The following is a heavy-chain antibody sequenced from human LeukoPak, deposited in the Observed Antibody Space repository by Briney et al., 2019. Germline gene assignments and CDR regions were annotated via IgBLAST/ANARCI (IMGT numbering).Heavy chain of an antibody. CDR1: GYTFTSYA. Sequence: GASVKVSCKASGYTFTSYAMHWVRQAPGQGLEWMGWINAGNGNTKYSQKFQGRVTITRDTSASTAYMELSSLRSEDTAVYYCARDCSSTSCYIAFDIWGQGTMVTVSS. V-gene: IGHV1-3*01. J-gene: IGHJ3*02. CDR2: INAGNGNT. D-gene: IGHD2-2*02. CDR3: ARDCSSTSCYIAFDI.